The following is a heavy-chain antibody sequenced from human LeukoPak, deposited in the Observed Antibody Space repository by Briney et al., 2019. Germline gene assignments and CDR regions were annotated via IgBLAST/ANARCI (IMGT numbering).Heavy chain of an antibody. CDR1: GDSISSSSYY. J-gene: IGHJ3*02. CDR2: IYYSGST. Sequence: PSETLSLTCTVSGDSISSSSYYWAWIRQPPGKGLEWIGTIYYSGSTKYKPSLKSRVTISVDTSKNQFSLKLSSVTAADTAVYYCARGRFLDAFDIWGQGTMVTVSS. V-gene: IGHV4-39*07. CDR3: ARGRFLDAFDI. D-gene: IGHD3-3*01.